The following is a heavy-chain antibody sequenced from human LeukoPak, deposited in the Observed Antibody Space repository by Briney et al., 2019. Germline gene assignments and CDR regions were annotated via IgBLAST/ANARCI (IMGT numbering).Heavy chain of an antibody. CDR1: GYTLTELS. D-gene: IGHD3-10*01. Sequence: ASVKVSCNVSGYTLTELSMHWVRQAPGKGLEWMGGFDPEDGETIYAQKFQGRVTMTEDTSTDTAYMELSSLRSEDTAVYYCATYGSGSFYAFDIWGQGTMVTVSS. V-gene: IGHV1-24*01. J-gene: IGHJ3*02. CDR2: FDPEDGET. CDR3: ATYGSGSFYAFDI.